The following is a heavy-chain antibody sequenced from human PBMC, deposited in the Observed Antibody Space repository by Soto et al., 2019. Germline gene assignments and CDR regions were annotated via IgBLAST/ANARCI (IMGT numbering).Heavy chain of an antibody. CDR2: ISYLGTKT. J-gene: IGHJ4*02. CDR1: GFTFSEYD. CDR3: ARTDTGGTYFEF. D-gene: IGHD3-16*01. V-gene: IGHV3-33*08. Sequence: PGGSLRLSCADSGFTFSEYDMHWVRQAPGKGLEWVALISYLGTKTDYADSVKGRFTISRDNFKKTVSLQMESLRAEDSAVYFCARTDTGGTYFEFWGRGTVVTVS.